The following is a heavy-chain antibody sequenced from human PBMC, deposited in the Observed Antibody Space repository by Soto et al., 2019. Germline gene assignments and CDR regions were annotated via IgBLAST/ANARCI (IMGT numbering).Heavy chain of an antibody. CDR3: ARHGSVTMVRGVYSDY. V-gene: IGHV5-51*01. D-gene: IGHD3-10*01. J-gene: IGHJ4*02. CDR1: GYSFTSYW. CDR2: IYPGDSDT. Sequence: RGESLKISCKGSGYSFTSYWIGWVRQMPGKGLEWMGIIYPGDSDTRYSPSFQGQVTISADKSISTAYLQWSSLKASDTAMYYCARHGSVTMVRGVYSDYWGQGTLVTVSS.